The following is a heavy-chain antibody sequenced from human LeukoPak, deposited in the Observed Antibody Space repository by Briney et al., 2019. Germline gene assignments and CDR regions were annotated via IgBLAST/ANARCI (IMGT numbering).Heavy chain of an antibody. V-gene: IGHV3-21*01. D-gene: IGHD6-19*01. Sequence: PGGSLRLSCAASGFTFSSYSMNWVRQAPGKGLEWVSSISSSSSYIYYADSVKGRFTISRDNAKNSLYLQMNSLRAEDTAVYYCARDRRSSGWYLTTNYYYGMDVWGQGTTVTVSS. CDR2: ISSSSSYI. CDR3: ARDRRSSGWYLTTNYYYGMDV. CDR1: GFTFSSYS. J-gene: IGHJ6*02.